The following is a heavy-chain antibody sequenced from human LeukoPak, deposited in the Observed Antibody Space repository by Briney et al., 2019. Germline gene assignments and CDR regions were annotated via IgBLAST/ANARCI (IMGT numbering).Heavy chain of an antibody. J-gene: IGHJ4*02. D-gene: IGHD4-17*01. V-gene: IGHV3-21*01. CDR3: AREEGLTTVTTWDY. Sequence: GGSLRLSCAASGFTFSNAWMNWVRQAPGKGLEWVSSISSSSSYIYYADSVKGRFTISRDNAKNSLYLQMNSLRAEDTAVYYCAREEGLTTVTTWDYWGQGTLVTVSS. CDR2: ISSSSSYI. CDR1: GFTFSNAW.